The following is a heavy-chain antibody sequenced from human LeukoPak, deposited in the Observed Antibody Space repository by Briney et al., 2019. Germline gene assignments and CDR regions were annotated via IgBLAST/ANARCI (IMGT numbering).Heavy chain of an antibody. CDR1: GGSIDTYY. CDR2: LYYFGST. J-gene: IGHJ4*02. D-gene: IGHD7-27*01. Sequence: SETLSLTCTVSGGSIDTYYWSWIRQPPGKGLEWIGYLYYFGSTDYDPSLKSRVTISVDTSKNQFSLRLRSVPAADTAVYYCAKLGSPRAYWGQGILVRVSS. V-gene: IGHV4-59*01. CDR3: AKLGSPRAY.